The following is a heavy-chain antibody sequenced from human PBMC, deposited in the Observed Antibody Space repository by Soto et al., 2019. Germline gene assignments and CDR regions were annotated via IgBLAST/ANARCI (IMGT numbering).Heavy chain of an antibody. CDR3: AKDPCSSWYCKYFEY. J-gene: IGHJ4*02. CDR1: GFSFSTYA. Sequence: EVQLLESGGGLVQPGESLRLSCAGSGFSFSTYAMNCVRQSPGKGLEWVSGISAHDGGTYYADSVRGRFTISRDNSKNTVYLQMNSLRAEDTAVYYCAKDPCSSWYCKYFEYWGQGTLVTVSS. D-gene: IGHD6-13*01. CDR2: ISAHDGGT. V-gene: IGHV3-23*01.